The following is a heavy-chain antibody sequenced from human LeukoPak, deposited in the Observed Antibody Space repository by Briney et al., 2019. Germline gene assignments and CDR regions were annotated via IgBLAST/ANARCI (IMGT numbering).Heavy chain of an antibody. Sequence: GGSLRLSCAASGFRFSDYWMTWVRQAPGKGLECVANIKTDGSAKYYPDSVKGRFTVSRDNSKNSLYLQMNNMRVEDTAIYYCTKDLNCDSSGWGQGTLVTVSS. CDR1: GFRFSDYW. J-gene: IGHJ4*02. CDR2: IKTDGSAK. CDR3: TKDLNCDSSG. V-gene: IGHV3-7*01. D-gene: IGHD3-22*01.